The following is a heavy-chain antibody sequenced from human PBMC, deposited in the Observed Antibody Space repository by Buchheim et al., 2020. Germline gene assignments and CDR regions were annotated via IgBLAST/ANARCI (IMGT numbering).Heavy chain of an antibody. CDR1: GFTFSSYE. D-gene: IGHD5-24*01. V-gene: IGHV3-48*03. J-gene: IGHJ4*02. Sequence: EVQLVESGGGLVQPGGSLRLSCAASGFTFSSYEMNWVRQAPGKGLEWVSYISSSGSTIYYADSVKGRFTISRDNAKNSLYLQMNSLRAEDTAVYYCVKSRGDAYPNEADYWGQGTL. CDR2: ISSSGSTI. CDR3: VKSRGDAYPNEADY.